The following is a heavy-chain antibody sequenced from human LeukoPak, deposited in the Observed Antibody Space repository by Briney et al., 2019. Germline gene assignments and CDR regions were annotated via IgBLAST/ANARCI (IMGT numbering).Heavy chain of an antibody. Sequence: GGSLRLSCAASGFTFSGYSMNWVRQAPGKGLEWVSAISGSGENTNYADSVKGRFTMSRDNSRNMLYLQMNSLRAEDTAVYYCAREDQLLFDYWGQGTLVTVSS. D-gene: IGHD2-2*01. V-gene: IGHV3-23*01. CDR3: AREDQLLFDY. CDR2: ISGSGENT. CDR1: GFTFSGYS. J-gene: IGHJ4*02.